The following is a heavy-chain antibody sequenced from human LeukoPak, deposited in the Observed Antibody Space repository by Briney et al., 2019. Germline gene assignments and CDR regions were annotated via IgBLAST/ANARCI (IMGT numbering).Heavy chain of an antibody. Sequence: GGSLRLSCAASGFTFSSYWMSWVRQAPGKGLEWVANIKQDGSEKYYVDSVKGRLTISRDNAKNSLYLQMNSLRAEDTAVYYCARGSNYDSSGYYYLFDYWGQGTLVTVSS. CDR2: IKQDGSEK. D-gene: IGHD3-22*01. CDR1: GFTFSSYW. V-gene: IGHV3-7*01. J-gene: IGHJ4*02. CDR3: ARGSNYDSSGYYYLFDY.